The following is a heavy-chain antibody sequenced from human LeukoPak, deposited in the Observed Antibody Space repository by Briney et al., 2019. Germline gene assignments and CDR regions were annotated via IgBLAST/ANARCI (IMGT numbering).Heavy chain of an antibody. CDR3: ANDYYDSSAPPS. D-gene: IGHD3-22*01. CDR1: GFTFSSYG. J-gene: IGHJ5*02. CDR2: IRYDGSNE. V-gene: IGHV3-30*02. Sequence: GGSLRLSCAASGFTFSSYGMHWVRQAPGKGLEWVAFIRYDGSNEYYADSVKGRFTISRDNSKNTLYLQMNSLRAEDTAVYYCANDYYDSSAPPSWGQGTLVTVSS.